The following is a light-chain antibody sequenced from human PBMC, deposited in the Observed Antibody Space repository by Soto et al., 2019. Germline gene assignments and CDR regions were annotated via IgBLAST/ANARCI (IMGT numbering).Light chain of an antibody. CDR2: AAS. CDR3: QQYDSYPLT. CDR1: QGVNKY. Sequence: DIQMTQSPPSLSAAVGDRVTITCRASQGVNKYVTWFQQKPGKAPKTLIYAASTFQNGVPSKFSGSGSGTDCTLTISSLQPEDCATYYCQQYDSYPLTFGGGSKVEIK. V-gene: IGKV1-16*02. J-gene: IGKJ4*01.